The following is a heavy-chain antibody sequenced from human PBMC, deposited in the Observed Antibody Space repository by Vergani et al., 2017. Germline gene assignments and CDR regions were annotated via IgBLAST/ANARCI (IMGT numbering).Heavy chain of an antibody. V-gene: IGHV1-2*02. CDR2: INPNSGGT. D-gene: IGHD2-2*01. J-gene: IGHJ5*02. Sequence: QVQLVQSGAEVKKPGASVKVSCKASGYTFTGYYMHWVRQAPGQGLEWMGWINPNSGGTNYAQKFRGRVTMTRDTSIRTAYMELSRLRSDDTAVYYCARDYGYCSSTSCPNWFDPWGQGTLVTVSS. CDR1: GYTFTGYY. CDR3: ARDYGYCSSTSCPNWFDP.